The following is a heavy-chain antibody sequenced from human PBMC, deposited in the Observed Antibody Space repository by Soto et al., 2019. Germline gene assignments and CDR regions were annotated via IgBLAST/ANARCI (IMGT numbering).Heavy chain of an antibody. J-gene: IGHJ4*02. CDR3: AKDSGDRSKDY. D-gene: IGHD2-21*01. Sequence: PGGSLRLSCAASGFTFSTYGMHWVRQAPGKGLEWVAVISYDGSKTYYLGSVKGRFTISRDNSKNTLYLQMNSLRAEDTALYYCAKDSGDRSKDYWGQGTLVTVSS. CDR2: ISYDGSKT. CDR1: GFTFSTYG. V-gene: IGHV3-30*18.